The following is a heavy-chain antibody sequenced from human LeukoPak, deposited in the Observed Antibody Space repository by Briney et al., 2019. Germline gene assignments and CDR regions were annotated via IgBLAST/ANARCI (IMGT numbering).Heavy chain of an antibody. J-gene: IGHJ4*02. CDR2: LSYDGSNE. V-gene: IGHV3-30-3*01. CDR1: RFTFSNNP. CDR3: ARGRGSYSADY. D-gene: IGHD1-26*01. Sequence: GGSLRLSCAASRFTFSNNPMHWVRQAPGKGLEWVALLSYDGSNECYADSVKGRFTISRDNSKNTLYLQMNSLRAEDSAVYYCARGRGSYSADYWGQGTLVTVSS.